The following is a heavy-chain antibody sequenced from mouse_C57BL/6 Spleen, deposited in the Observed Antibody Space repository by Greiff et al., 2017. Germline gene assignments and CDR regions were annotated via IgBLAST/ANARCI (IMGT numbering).Heavy chain of an antibody. CDR2: ISSGGSYT. V-gene: IGHV5-6*02. Sequence: DVMLVESGGDLVKPGGSLKLSCAASGFTFSSYGMSWVRQTPDKRLAWVATISSGGSYTYYPDSVKGRFTISRDNAKNTLYLQMSSLKSEDTAMYYCARHGGGDYYDYWGQGTTLTVSS. J-gene: IGHJ2*01. CDR1: GFTFSSYG. CDR3: ARHGGGDYYDY.